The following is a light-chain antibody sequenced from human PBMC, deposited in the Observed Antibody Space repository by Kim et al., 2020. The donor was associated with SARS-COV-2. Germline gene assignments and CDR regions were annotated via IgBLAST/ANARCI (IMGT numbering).Light chain of an antibody. J-gene: IGKJ4*01. CDR1: QSILYRSNNKNY. V-gene: IGKV4-1*01. CDR3: QQYYRTPPT. CDR2: WAS. Sequence: RATINCKSSQSILYRSNNKNYLAWYQQKPGQPPKLLVYWASTRESGVPDRFSGSGSGTDFTLISSLQAEDVAVYYCQQYYRTPPTFGGGTKVDIK.